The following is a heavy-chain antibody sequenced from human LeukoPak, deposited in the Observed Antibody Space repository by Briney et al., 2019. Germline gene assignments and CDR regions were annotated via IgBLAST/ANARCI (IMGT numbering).Heavy chain of an antibody. Sequence: GGSLRLSCAASGFTFSSYAMSWVRQAPGKGLEWVSVIYSGGSTYYADSVKGRFTISRDNSKNTLYLQMNSLRAEDTAVYYCARGPDSPGYFQHWGQGTLVTVSS. J-gene: IGHJ1*01. CDR3: ARGPDSPGYFQH. D-gene: IGHD2-21*01. V-gene: IGHV3-53*01. CDR2: IYSGGST. CDR1: GFTFSSYA.